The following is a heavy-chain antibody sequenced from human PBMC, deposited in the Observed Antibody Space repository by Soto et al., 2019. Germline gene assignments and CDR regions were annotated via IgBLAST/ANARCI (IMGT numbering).Heavy chain of an antibody. V-gene: IGHV4-31*03. CDR1: GGSISSGGYY. Sequence: SETLSLTCTVSGGSISSGGYYWSWILQHPGKGLELIVYIYYSGGTYYNPSLKSRVPISVDTSKNPCSVKLSSVTAADTAVYYCARGALQQLVNQYHYGMDVSGQGTTVTVSS. J-gene: IGHJ6*02. CDR3: ARGALQQLVNQYHYGMDV. CDR2: IYYSGGT. D-gene: IGHD6-13*01.